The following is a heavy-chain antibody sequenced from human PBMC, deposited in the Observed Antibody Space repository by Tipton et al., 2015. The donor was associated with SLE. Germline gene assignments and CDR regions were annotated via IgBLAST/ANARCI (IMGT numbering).Heavy chain of an antibody. Sequence: TLSLTCTVSGGSISSYYWSWIRQPPGKGLEWIGYIYYSGSTNYNPSLKSRVTISVDTSKNQFSLKLSSVTAADTAVYYCVRVLHYYDSSGYYPHAFDIWGQGTMVTVSS. V-gene: IGHV4-59*01. CDR1: GGSISSYY. CDR2: IYYSGST. CDR3: VRVLHYYDSSGYYPHAFDI. D-gene: IGHD3-22*01. J-gene: IGHJ3*02.